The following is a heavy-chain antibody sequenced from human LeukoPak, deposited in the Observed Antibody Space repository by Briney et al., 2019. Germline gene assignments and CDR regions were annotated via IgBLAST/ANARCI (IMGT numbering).Heavy chain of an antibody. CDR1: GYTFTGYY. J-gene: IGHJ6*02. D-gene: IGHD1-26*01. V-gene: IGHV1-2*06. Sequence: ASVKVSCKASGYTFTGYYMHWVRQAPGQGLEWMGRINPNSGGTNYAQKFQGRVTMTRDTSISTAYMELSSLRSEDTAVYYCARDRSLLGMDVWGQGTTVTVSS. CDR3: ARDRSLLGMDV. CDR2: INPNSGGT.